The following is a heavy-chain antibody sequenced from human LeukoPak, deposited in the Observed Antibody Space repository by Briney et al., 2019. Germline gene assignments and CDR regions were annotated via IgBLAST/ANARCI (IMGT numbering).Heavy chain of an antibody. D-gene: IGHD1-26*01. Sequence: GGSLRLSCAASGFTFSSYWMSWVRQAPGKGLEWVANIKQDGGEIYYVDSVKGRFTISRDNAKNPLYLQMNNLRADDTAVYYCARDKIVGATYFDYWGQGTLVTVSS. CDR2: IKQDGGEI. CDR3: ARDKIVGATYFDY. J-gene: IGHJ4*02. V-gene: IGHV3-7*01. CDR1: GFTFSSYW.